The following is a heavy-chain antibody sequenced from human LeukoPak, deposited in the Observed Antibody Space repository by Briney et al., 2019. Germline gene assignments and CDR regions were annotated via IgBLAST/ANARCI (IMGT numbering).Heavy chain of an antibody. CDR1: GFTFSGSA. D-gene: IGHD3-3*01. Sequence: SGGSQRLSCAASGFTFSGSAMHWVRQASGKGLEWVGRIRSKANNYATAYAASVKGRFTVSRDDSKNTAYLQMNSLKTEDTAVYYCTRFYDFGLDYWGQGTLVTVSS. CDR3: TRFYDFGLDY. J-gene: IGHJ4*02. CDR2: IRSKANNYAT. V-gene: IGHV3-73*01.